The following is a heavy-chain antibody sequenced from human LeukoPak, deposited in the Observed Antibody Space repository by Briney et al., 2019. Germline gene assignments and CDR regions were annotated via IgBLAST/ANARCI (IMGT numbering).Heavy chain of an antibody. D-gene: IGHD5-18*01. CDR2: ISGSGETT. CDR3: GYRPSTKFPYGNNHGYLFKY. Sequence: GGSLRLSCAASGFTFSSYGMRWVRQAPGKGLEWVSAISGSGETTYYADSVKGRFTISRDNSENTLYLQMNSLRAEDTAVYYYGYRPSTKFPYGNNHGYLFKYWGQGTLVTVSS. V-gene: IGHV3-23*01. J-gene: IGHJ4*02. CDR1: GFTFSSYG.